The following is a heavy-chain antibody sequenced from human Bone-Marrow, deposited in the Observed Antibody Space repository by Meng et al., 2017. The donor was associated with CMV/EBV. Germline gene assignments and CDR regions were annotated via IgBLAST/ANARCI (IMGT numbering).Heavy chain of an antibody. D-gene: IGHD1-20*01. CDR2: ITWNSDNI. CDR1: GFTFDDYA. CDR3: AKDPSYNCNLIFDY. V-gene: IGHV3-9*01. Sequence: SLKISCATSGFTFDDYAMHWVRQAPGKGLEWVSGITWNSDNIGYADSVKGRFTISRDNAKDSLYLQMNSLRTEDTALYYGAKDPSYNCNLIFDYWGQGTLVTVSS. J-gene: IGHJ4*02.